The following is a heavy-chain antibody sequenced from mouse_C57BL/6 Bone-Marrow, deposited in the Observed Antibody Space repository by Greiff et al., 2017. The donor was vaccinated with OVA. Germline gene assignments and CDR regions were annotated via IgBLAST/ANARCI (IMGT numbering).Heavy chain of an antibody. J-gene: IGHJ2*01. CDR3: AKEDYYYGSSYSYCFDY. Sequence: VQLQQSGAELMKPGASVKLSCKATGYTFTGYWIEWVKQRPGHGLEWIGEILPGSGSTNYNEKFKGKATFTADTSSNTAYMQHSSLTTEDSAVYYCAKEDYYYGSSYSYCFDYWGQGTTLTVSA. CDR1: GYTFTGYW. CDR2: ILPGSGST. V-gene: IGHV1-9*01. D-gene: IGHD1-1*01.